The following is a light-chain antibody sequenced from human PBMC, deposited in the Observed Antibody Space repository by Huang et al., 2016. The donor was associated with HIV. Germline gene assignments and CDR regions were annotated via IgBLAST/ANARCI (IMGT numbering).Light chain of an antibody. V-gene: IGKV1-39*01. Sequence: IQTTQSPSSLSASVGYRGTITCRASQSIGTFLNWYQQYAGKAPNLLIYASSNLQGWVPSRCSGSGSGTEFTLTISSLQPEDFATYYCQHTYITPYTFGRGTKLEIK. CDR2: ASS. CDR3: QHTYITPYT. J-gene: IGKJ2*01. CDR1: QSIGTF.